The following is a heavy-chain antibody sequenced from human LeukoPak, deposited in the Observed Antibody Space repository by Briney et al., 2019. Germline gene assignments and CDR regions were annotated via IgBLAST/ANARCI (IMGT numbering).Heavy chain of an antibody. CDR1: GFTFSSYG. D-gene: IGHD2-2*01. V-gene: IGHV3-30*02. CDR2: IRYDGSNK. J-gene: IGHJ4*02. CDR3: AKDGDQLTTFDY. Sequence: GGSLRLXCAASGFTFSSYGMHWDRQAPGKGLEWVAFIRYDGSNKYYADSVKGRFTISRDNSKNTLYLQMNSLRAEDTAVYYCAKDGDQLTTFDYWGQGTLVTVSS.